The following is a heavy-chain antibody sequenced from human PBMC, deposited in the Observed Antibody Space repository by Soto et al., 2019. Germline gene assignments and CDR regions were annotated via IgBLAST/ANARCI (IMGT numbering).Heavy chain of an antibody. Sequence: GVSVKVTCKASGYTFTGYYMHWVRQAPGQRLEWMGWINPNSGGTNYAQKFQGWVTMTRDTSISTAYMELSRLRSDDTAVYYCARDYYYGSGSKDSHYYYYYGMDVWGQGTTVTVSS. CDR1: GYTFTGYY. CDR2: INPNSGGT. V-gene: IGHV1-2*04. D-gene: IGHD3-10*01. CDR3: ARDYYYGSGSKDSHYYYYYGMDV. J-gene: IGHJ6*02.